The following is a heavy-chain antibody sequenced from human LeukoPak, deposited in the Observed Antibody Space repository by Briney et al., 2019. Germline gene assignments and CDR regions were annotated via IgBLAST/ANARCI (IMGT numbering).Heavy chain of an antibody. D-gene: IGHD3-10*01. J-gene: IGHJ4*02. Sequence: GRSLRLSCAASGFTFSSYGMHWVRQAPGKGLEWVAVIWYDGSNKYYADSVKGQFTISRDNSKNTLYLQMNSLRAEDTAVYDCAREAYGSGSPYFDYWGQGTLVTVSS. CDR2: IWYDGSNK. CDR3: AREAYGSGSPYFDY. CDR1: GFTFSSYG. V-gene: IGHV3-33*01.